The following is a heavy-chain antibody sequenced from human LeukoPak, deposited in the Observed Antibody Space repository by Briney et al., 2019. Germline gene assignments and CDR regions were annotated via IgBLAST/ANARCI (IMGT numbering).Heavy chain of an antibody. CDR2: IYYSGST. CDR3: ARDPFGGDYAYYFDY. J-gene: IGHJ4*02. V-gene: IGHV4-30-4*01. D-gene: IGHD4-17*01. Sequence: SETLSLTCTVSGGSISSGDYYWRWIRQPPGKGLEWIGYIYYSGSTYYNPSLKSRVTISVDTSKNQFSLKLSSVTAADTAVYYCARDPFGGDYAYYFDYWGQGTLVTVSS. CDR1: GGSISSGDYY.